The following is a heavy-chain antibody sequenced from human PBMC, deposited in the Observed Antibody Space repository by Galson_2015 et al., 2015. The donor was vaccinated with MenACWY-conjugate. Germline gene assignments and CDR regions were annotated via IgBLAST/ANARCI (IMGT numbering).Heavy chain of an antibody. V-gene: IGHV3-48*03. CDR1: GFTFTGYE. J-gene: IGHJ6*03. CDR3: ARVGTWIHQYFYYMDV. D-gene: IGHD5-18*01. CDR2: ISKSGSPI. Sequence: SLRLSCAASGFTFTGYEFNWVRQAPGTGLEGLSYISKSGSPIYYADSVKGRLTISRDKIKKSLFLEMNSLRAWDTGVYYCARVGTWIHQYFYYMDVWGKGTTVTVSS.